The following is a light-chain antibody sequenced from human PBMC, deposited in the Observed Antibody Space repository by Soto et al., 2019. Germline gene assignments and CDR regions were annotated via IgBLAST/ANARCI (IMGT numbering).Light chain of an antibody. Sequence: AIQLTQSPSSLSASVGDRVTITCRASQGISSALAWYQQKPGKAPKLLIYDASSLDSGVPSRFSGSGPGSDLAFTIRSLQPEGFATVYCQQFNSYTHMYTFGPRTQLELK. V-gene: IGKV1-13*02. CDR3: QQFNSYTHMYT. CDR2: DAS. CDR1: QGISSA. J-gene: IGKJ2*01.